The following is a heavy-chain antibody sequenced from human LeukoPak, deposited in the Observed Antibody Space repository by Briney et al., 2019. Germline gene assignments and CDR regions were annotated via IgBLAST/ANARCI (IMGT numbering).Heavy chain of an antibody. Sequence: PGGSLRLSCAASGFTFGSYWMSWVRQAPGKGLEWVANIKQDGSEKFYVDSVKGRFTISRDNAQNSLYLQMNSLRGEDTAVYYCARAYMSPNWFDPWGQGTLVTVSS. CDR3: ARAYMSPNWFDP. D-gene: IGHD1-1*01. CDR2: IKQDGSEK. V-gene: IGHV3-7*04. CDR1: GFTFGSYW. J-gene: IGHJ5*02.